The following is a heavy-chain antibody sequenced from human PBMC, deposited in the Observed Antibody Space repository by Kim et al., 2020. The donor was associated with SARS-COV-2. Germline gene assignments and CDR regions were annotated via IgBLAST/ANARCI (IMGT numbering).Heavy chain of an antibody. CDR3: ARTRITMIVVVTHFDY. D-gene: IGHD3-22*01. J-gene: IGHJ4*02. Sequence: SLKSRFTISVDTSKNQVSLKLSSVTAADTAVYYCARTRITMIVVVTHFDYWGQGTLVTVSS. V-gene: IGHV4-31*02.